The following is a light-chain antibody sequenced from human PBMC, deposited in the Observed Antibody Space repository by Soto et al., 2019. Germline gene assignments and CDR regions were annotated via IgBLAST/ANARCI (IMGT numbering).Light chain of an antibody. J-gene: IGKJ1*01. CDR1: QSVSSSY. V-gene: IGKV3-20*01. Sequence: EIVLTQSPGTLSLSPGERATLSCRASQSVSSSYLAWYQQKPGQAPRLLIYDASSRATGIPDRFIGSGSGQDFTLTIRTLEPEDFAVYYCQQYGSSPGTFGQGTKVEIK. CDR2: DAS. CDR3: QQYGSSPGT.